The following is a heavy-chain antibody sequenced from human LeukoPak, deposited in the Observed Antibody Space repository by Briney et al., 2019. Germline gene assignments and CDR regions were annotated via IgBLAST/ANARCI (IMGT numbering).Heavy chain of an antibody. CDR1: GYTFTCYY. J-gene: IGHJ4*02. V-gene: IGHV1-46*01. Sequence: GASVKVSCKASGYTFTCYYMHWVRQAPGQGLEWMGIINPSGGSTSYAQKFQGRVTMTRDTSTSTVYMELSSLRSEDTAVYYCARAVEMATHFDYWGQGTLVTVSS. D-gene: IGHD5-24*01. CDR2: INPSGGST. CDR3: ARAVEMATHFDY.